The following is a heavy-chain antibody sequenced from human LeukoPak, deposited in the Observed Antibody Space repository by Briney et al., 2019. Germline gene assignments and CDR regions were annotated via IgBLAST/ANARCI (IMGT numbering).Heavy chain of an antibody. D-gene: IGHD6-6*01. V-gene: IGHV4-39*07. J-gene: IGHJ4*02. CDR1: GGSISSSSYY. Sequence: SETLFLTCTVSGGSISSSSYYWGWIRQPPGKGLEWIGSIYYSGSTYYNPSLKSRVTISVDTSKNQFSLKLTSVTAADTAVYYCARDIGAARSDYWGQGTLVTVSS. CDR3: ARDIGAARSDY. CDR2: IYYSGST.